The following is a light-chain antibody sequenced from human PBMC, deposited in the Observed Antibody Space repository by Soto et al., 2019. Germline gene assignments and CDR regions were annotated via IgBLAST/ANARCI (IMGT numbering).Light chain of an antibody. Sequence: QSVLTQPPSASGSPGQPVTISCTGTSSDVGAYNYVSWYQQHPGKAPKVMIYEVNKRPSGVPDRFSGSKSGNTASLTVSGLQAEDEADYYCSSYTGSNNLHVLFGGGTKLTVL. J-gene: IGLJ2*01. CDR2: EVN. CDR3: SSYTGSNNLHVL. CDR1: SSDVGAYNY. V-gene: IGLV2-8*01.